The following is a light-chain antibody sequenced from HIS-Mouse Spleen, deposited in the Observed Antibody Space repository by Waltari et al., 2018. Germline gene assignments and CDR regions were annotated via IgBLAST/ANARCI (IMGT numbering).Light chain of an antibody. CDR2: EGS. V-gene: IGLV2-23*03. CDR1: RRDVGGYNL. Sequence: QSALTQPASVSGSPGQSITISCPGTRRDVGGYNLVSWYQQHPGKAPKLMIYEGSKRPSGVSNRFSGSKSGNTASLTISGLQAEDEADYYCCSYAGSSTFEVFGGGTKLTVL. J-gene: IGLJ2*01. CDR3: CSYAGSSTFEV.